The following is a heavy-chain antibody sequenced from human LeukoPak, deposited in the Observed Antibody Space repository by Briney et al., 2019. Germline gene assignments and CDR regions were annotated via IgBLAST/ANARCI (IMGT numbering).Heavy chain of an antibody. CDR1: GGTISSSNW. D-gene: IGHD2-15*01. CDR2: IHQSGGT. Sequence: SETLSLTCAVSGGTISSSNWRSWARQSPGKGLEWIGEIHQSGGTNYNPSLRSRVTILVDTSKNQFSLKLSSVTAADTAVYYCARATGSIVGVVAANFDYWGQGTLVAVSS. J-gene: IGHJ4*02. CDR3: ARATGSIVGVVAANFDY. V-gene: IGHV4-4*02.